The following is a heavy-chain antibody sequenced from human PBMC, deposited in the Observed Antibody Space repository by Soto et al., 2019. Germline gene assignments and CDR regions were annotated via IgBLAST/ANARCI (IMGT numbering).Heavy chain of an antibody. J-gene: IGHJ5*02. D-gene: IGHD4-4*01. CDR1: GGSFSGYY. V-gene: IGHV4-34*01. CDR2: INHSGST. CDR3: ARVTTTQLFDP. Sequence: PSETLSLTCAVYGGSFSGYYWSWIRQPPGKGLEWIGEINHSGSTNYNPSLKSRVTISVDTSKNQFSLKLSSVTAADTAVYYCARVTTTQLFDPWGQGTLVTVSS.